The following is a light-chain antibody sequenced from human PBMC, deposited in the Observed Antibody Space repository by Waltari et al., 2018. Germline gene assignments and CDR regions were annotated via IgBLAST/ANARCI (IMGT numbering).Light chain of an antibody. V-gene: IGLV1-44*01. J-gene: IGLJ3*02. Sequence: QSVLTQPPSASGTPGQSVTISCSGGASNIGGNLVNWYQQLPGKAPKLLIYRSDLRPSGVPDRVSGSKSGTSASLAISGLQSEDEADYVCASWDDSLNGHWVFGGGTKVTVL. CDR2: RSD. CDR1: ASNIGGNL. CDR3: ASWDDSLNGHWV.